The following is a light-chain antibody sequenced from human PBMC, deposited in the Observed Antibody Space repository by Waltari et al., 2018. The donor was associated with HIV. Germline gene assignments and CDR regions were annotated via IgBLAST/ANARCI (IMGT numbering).Light chain of an antibody. Sequence: EIVLTQSPGTLSLSPGERATLSCRASHSVTNFLAWYQQKPGQAPRLLIYDASTRAAGIPARFSGSGSGTDFTLTISILEPEDFAVYYCQQRSNWPSFGQGTMLDI. CDR1: HSVTNF. CDR3: QQRSNWPS. J-gene: IGKJ2*03. V-gene: IGKV3-11*01. CDR2: DAS.